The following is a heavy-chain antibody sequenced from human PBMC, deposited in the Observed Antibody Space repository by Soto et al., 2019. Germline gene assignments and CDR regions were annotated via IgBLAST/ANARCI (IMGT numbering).Heavy chain of an antibody. J-gene: IGHJ6*02. V-gene: IGHV4-4*02. CDR3: ARDRSDSGYYGMAV. CDR2: IYHSGST. CDR1: GGSISSSNW. D-gene: IGHD3-22*01. Sequence: PSETLSLTCAVSGGSISSSNWWSWVRQPPGKGLEWIGEIYHSGSTNYNPSLKSRVTISVDKSKNQFSLKLSSVAAADTAVYYCARDRSDSGYYGMAVWAQGTTVTVSS.